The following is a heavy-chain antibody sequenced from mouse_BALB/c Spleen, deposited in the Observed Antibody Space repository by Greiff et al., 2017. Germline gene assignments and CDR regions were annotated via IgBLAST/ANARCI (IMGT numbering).Heavy chain of an antibody. CDR1: GFTFSDYG. D-gene: IGHD3-1*01. V-gene: IGHV5-15*02. CDR2: ISNLAYSI. Sequence: EVQLQESGGGLVQPGGSRKLSCAASGFTFSDYGMAWVRQAPGKGPEWVAFISNLAYSIYYADTVTGRFTISRENAKNTLYLEMSSLRSEDTAMYYCARDKGATGAMDYWGQGTSVTVSS. J-gene: IGHJ4*01. CDR3: ARDKGATGAMDY.